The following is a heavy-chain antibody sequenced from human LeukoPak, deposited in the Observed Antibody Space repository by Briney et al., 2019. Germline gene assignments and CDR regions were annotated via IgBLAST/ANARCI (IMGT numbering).Heavy chain of an antibody. CDR1: GGSFSAYY. J-gene: IGHJ4*02. D-gene: IGHD3-10*01. Sequence: SKTLSLTCAVYGGSFSAYYWTWIRQPPGKGLEWIGEINHSGSINYNPSLKSRVTISVDTSKNQFSLKLSSVTAADTAVYYCAKRGPYYYGSGSYYKGAQYYFDSWGQGPLVTVSS. V-gene: IGHV4-34*01. CDR3: AKRGPYYYGSGSYYKGAQYYFDS. CDR2: INHSGSI.